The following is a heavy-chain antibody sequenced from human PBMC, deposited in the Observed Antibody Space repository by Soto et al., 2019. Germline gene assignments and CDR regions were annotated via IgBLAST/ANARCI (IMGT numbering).Heavy chain of an antibody. Sequence: GGSLSLSCAASGFTFSSYAMSWVRQAPGKGLEWVSAISGSGGSTYYADSVKGRFTISRDNSKNTLYLQMNSLRAEDTAVYYCAKDYDFWSGYYYYWGQGTLVTVSS. CDR3: AKDYDFWSGYYYY. CDR2: ISGSGGST. V-gene: IGHV3-23*01. CDR1: GFTFSSYA. D-gene: IGHD3-3*01. J-gene: IGHJ4*02.